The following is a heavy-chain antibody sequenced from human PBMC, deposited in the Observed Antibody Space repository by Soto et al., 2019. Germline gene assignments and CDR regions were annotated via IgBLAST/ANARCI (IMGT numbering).Heavy chain of an antibody. J-gene: IGHJ4*02. CDR3: AKGRAITVFGVITPFDS. D-gene: IGHD3-3*01. CDR2: ISGNSGTT. V-gene: IGHV3-23*01. CDR1: GFNFSNYA. Sequence: EVQLLESGGDFKQPGGSLRLSCEGSGFNFSNYALNWVRQAPGKRLEWVSVISGNSGTTYYAASVKGRFTISRDNSKKTLYLQMNSPRADDTAVYYCAKGRAITVFGVITPFDSWGQGTLVTVSS.